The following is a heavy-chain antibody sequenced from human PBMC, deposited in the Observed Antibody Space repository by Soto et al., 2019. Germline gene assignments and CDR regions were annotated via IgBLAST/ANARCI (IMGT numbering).Heavy chain of an antibody. Sequence: PSATLYLTCTFSGGSISSGGYYWSCIRHHPGKDVPWLGDIYYSGSTYYNPSLKSRVTISVDTSKNQFSLKLSSVTAADTAVYYCARGGGPLSQLRYCSGGSCYQGRFDPWGQGTLVTVSS. V-gene: IGHV4-31*03. CDR3: ARGGGPLSQLRYCSGGSCYQGRFDP. CDR1: GGSISSGGYY. D-gene: IGHD2-15*01. CDR2: IYYSGST. J-gene: IGHJ5*02.